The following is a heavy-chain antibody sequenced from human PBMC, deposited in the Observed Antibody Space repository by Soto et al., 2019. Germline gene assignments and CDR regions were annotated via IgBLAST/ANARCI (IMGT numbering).Heavy chain of an antibody. V-gene: IGHV3-7*03. CDR3: ARWESGDWYLGI. CDR2: INPDGTLK. D-gene: IGHD2-21*02. Sequence: GGSLRLSCAASGFALSGYWMTWVRQAPGKGLEWVASINPDGTLKYYVDSVKGRFTISRDNADNSLLLQMISLRVEDTAVYYCARWESGDWYLGIWGQGTLVTVSS. J-gene: IGHJ4*02. CDR1: GFALSGYW.